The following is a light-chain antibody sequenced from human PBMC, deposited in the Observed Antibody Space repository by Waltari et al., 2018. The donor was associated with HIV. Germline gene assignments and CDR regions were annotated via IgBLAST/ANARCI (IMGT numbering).Light chain of an antibody. Sequence: EIVLTQSPRTLSLSPGVRATLSCRASQSVTSSYFAGYQQRLGQAPTLLIYGASSSAPGIPDMFSGSGSGTDFTLTISRLEPEDFAVYYCQQYGSSRTFGQGTKVEIK. CDR2: GAS. V-gene: IGKV3-20*01. J-gene: IGKJ1*01. CDR3: QQYGSSRT. CDR1: QSVTSSY.